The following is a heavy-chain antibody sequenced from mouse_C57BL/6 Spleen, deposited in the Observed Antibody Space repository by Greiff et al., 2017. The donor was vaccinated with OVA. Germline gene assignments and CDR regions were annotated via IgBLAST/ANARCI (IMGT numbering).Heavy chain of an antibody. J-gene: IGHJ2*01. Sequence: QVQLQQPGAELVRPGSSVKLSCKASGYTFTSYWMHWVKQRPIQGLEWIGNIDPSDSETHYNQKFKDKATLTVDKSSSTAYMQLSSLPSEDAAVYYCARGSPYLDYWGQGTTLTVSS. CDR2: IDPSDSET. V-gene: IGHV1-52*01. CDR3: ARGSPYLDY. CDR1: GYTFTSYW.